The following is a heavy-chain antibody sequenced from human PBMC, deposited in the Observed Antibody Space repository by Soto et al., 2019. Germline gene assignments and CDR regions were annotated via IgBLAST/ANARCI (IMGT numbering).Heavy chain of an antibody. J-gene: IGHJ6*02. CDR1: GFTFSDYT. CDR2: MSSGSSYI. Sequence: GGSLRLSCAASGFTFSDYTMNWVRQAAGKGLECVSSMSSGSSYIYYAYSVRGRFTISRDNAKTSLYLQMSSLIAQDTAVFYCATADDYINSEVASKSFYGLDVWGQGTTVTVSS. CDR3: ATADDYINSEVASKSFYGLDV. V-gene: IGHV3-21*01. D-gene: IGHD4-4*01.